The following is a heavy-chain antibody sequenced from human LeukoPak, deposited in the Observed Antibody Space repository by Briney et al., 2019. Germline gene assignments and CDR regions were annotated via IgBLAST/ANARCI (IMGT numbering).Heavy chain of an antibody. CDR1: GDTFSSYA. J-gene: IGHJ6*03. V-gene: IGHV1-69*05. Sequence: SVKVSCKASGDTFSSYAINWVRQAPGQGLEWMGGIIPIFGTANYAQKFQGRVTHTTDESTSTAYMELSSLRSEDTAVYYCARDMPTSRTKPNYYYMDVWGKGTTVTVSS. D-gene: IGHD1-7*01. CDR3: ARDMPTSRTKPNYYYMDV. CDR2: IIPIFGTA.